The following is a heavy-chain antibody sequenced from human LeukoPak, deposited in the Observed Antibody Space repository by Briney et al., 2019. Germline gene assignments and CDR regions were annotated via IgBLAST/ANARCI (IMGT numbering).Heavy chain of an antibody. V-gene: IGHV4-30-4*01. CDR3: ARGDNWNYERFDY. J-gene: IGHJ4*02. CDR2: IYYSGST. CDR1: GGSISSGDYY. D-gene: IGHD1-7*01. Sequence: PSETLSLTCTVSGGSISSGDYYWSWIRQPPGKGLEWIGYIYYSGSTYYNPSLKSRVTISVDTPKNQFSLKLSSVTAADTAVYYCARGDNWNYERFDYWGQGTLVTVSS.